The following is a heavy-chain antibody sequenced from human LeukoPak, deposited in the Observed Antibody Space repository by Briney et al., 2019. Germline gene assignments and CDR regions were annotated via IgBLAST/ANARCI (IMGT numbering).Heavy chain of an antibody. CDR2: INSDGSST. CDR3: ARGDYSSASKDYYGMDV. D-gene: IGHD6-19*01. V-gene: IGHV3-74*01. Sequence: PGGSLRLSCAASGFTFSSYWMHWGRQAPGKGLVWVSRINSDGSSTSYADSVKGRFTISRDNAKNTLYLQMNSLRAEDTAVYYCARGDYSSASKDYYGMDVWGQGTTVTVSS. CDR1: GFTFSSYW. J-gene: IGHJ6*02.